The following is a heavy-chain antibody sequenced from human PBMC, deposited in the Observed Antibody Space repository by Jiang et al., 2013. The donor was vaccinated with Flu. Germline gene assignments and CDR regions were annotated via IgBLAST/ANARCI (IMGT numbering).Heavy chain of an antibody. CDR1: GFNFHNYA. J-gene: IGHJ6*02. CDR3: ASYTTRVKIIQGVPTLDGMDV. CDR2: ISTNTGES. Sequence: QSGSELKKPGASVNVSCKASGFNFHNYAMNWVRQAPGQGLEWMGWISTNTGESTYAQGFTGRFDFSMDTSVTTAYLQISSLKAEDTAVYFCASYTTRVKIIQGVPTLDGMDVWGQGTTVTVSS. D-gene: IGHD3-10*01. V-gene: IGHV7-4-1*02.